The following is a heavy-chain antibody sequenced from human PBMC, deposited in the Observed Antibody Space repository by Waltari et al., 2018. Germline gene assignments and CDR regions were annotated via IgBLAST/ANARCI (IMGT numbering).Heavy chain of an antibody. J-gene: IGHJ2*01. Sequence: CAASGFTFSLYWMHWVRQVPGKGLEWVARSNSDGSSISYGDSGKGRFTIFKDNAKNTVYLQMNSLRAEDTAIYYCARGARRTPMTTGWWYFDVWGRGTLVTVSS. D-gene: IGHD4-17*01. CDR1: GFTFSLYW. CDR3: ARGARRTPMTTGWWYFDV. CDR2: SNSDGSSI. V-gene: IGHV3-74*01.